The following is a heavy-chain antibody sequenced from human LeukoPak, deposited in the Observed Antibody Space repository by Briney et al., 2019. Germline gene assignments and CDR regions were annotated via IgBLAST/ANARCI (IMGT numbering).Heavy chain of an antibody. CDR3: ARFSGYCSSTSCTPGD. CDR2: INSSSSYI. V-gene: IGHV3-21*01. D-gene: IGHD2-2*01. J-gene: IGHJ4*02. Sequence: GGSLRLSCAASGFTFSSYSMNWVRQGPGKGLEWVSSINSSSSYIYYADSVKGRFTISRDNAKNSLYLQMNSLRAEDTAVYYCARFSGYCSSTSCTPGDWGQGTLVTVSS. CDR1: GFTFSSYS.